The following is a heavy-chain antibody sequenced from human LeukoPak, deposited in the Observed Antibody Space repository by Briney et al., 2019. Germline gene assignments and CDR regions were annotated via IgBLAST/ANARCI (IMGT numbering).Heavy chain of an antibody. V-gene: IGHV3-23*01. J-gene: IGHJ4*02. Sequence: GGSLRLSCAASGFTLSSYAMIWVRQSPGKGLEWVSAISDAGGGTYYADSVKGRFTVSRDSSKNTLYLQLTSLRADDTAVYYCARGDTSGYGLYDYWGQGTLVTVSS. CDR3: ARGDTSGYGLYDY. CDR1: GFTLSSYA. CDR2: ISDAGGGT. D-gene: IGHD3-22*01.